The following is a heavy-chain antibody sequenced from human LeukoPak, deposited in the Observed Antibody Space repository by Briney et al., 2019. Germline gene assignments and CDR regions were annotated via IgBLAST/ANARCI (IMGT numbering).Heavy chain of an antibody. CDR1: GYTFTSYA. V-gene: IGHV1-3*01. CDR2: INAGNCNT. Sequence: ASVKVSCKASGYTFTSYAMHWVRQAPGQRLEWMGWINAGNCNTKYSQKFQGRVTITRDTSASTAYMELSSLRSEDTAVYYCARGGSGSAYYFDYWGQGTLVTVSS. D-gene: IGHD3-10*01. CDR3: ARGGSGSAYYFDY. J-gene: IGHJ4*02.